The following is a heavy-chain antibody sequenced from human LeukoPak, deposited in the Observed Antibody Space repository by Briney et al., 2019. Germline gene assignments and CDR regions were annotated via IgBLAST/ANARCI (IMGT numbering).Heavy chain of an antibody. CDR3: ARRQTAGTRVFDY. V-gene: IGHV3-48*04. Sequence: GGSLRLSCAASGFTFNSYGMHWVRQAPGKGLEWVSYISTSGSTIYYADSVKGRFAISRDNAKNSLHLQMNSLRAEDTAVYYCARRQTAGTRVFDYWGQETLVTVSS. J-gene: IGHJ4*02. CDR2: ISTSGSTI. CDR1: GFTFNSYG.